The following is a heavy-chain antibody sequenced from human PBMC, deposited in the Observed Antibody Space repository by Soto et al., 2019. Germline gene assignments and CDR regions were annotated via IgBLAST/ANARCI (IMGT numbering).Heavy chain of an antibody. J-gene: IGHJ6*02. Sequence: VSLRLSCAASGFTFSSYSMNWVRQAPGKGLEWVSSISSSSSYIYYADSVKGRFTISRDNAKNSLYLQMNSLRAEDTAVYYCARGPTTVTTYYYGMDVWGQGTTVTVSS. CDR2: ISSSSSYI. CDR1: GFTFSSYS. D-gene: IGHD4-17*01. V-gene: IGHV3-21*01. CDR3: ARGPTTVTTYYYGMDV.